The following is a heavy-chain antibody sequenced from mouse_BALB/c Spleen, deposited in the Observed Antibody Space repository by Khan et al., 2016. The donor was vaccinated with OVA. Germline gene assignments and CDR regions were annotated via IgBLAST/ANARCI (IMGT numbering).Heavy chain of an antibody. V-gene: IGHV2-9*02. CDR1: GFSLTSYG. Sequence: VQLQESGPGLVAPSQSLSITCTVSGFSLTSYGVHWVRQPPGKGLEWLGVIWAGGSTNYNSALMSRLSISKDNYKSQVFLKRNTLHTDDTAMYYCASLLVLWGQCTTLTVSS. CDR2: IWAGGST. J-gene: IGHJ2*01. D-gene: IGHD2-2*01. CDR3: ASLLVL.